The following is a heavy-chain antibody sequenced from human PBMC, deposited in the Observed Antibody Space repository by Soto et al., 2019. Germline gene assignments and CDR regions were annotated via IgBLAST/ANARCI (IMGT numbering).Heavy chain of an antibody. J-gene: IGHJ4*02. CDR1: GFSLSTSGVG. CDR3: AHRPPTFDDILPGDYFDY. CDR2: IYWNDDK. Sequence: SGPTLVNPTQTLTLTCTFSGFSLSTSGVGVGWIRQPPGKALEWLALIYWNDDKRYSPSLKSRLTITKDTSKNQVVLTMTNMDPVDTATYYCAHRPPTFDDILPGDYFDYWGQGTLVTVSS. V-gene: IGHV2-5*01. D-gene: IGHD3-9*01.